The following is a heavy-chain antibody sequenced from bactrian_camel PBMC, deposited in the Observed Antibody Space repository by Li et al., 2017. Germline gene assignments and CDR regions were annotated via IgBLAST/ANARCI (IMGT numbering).Heavy chain of an antibody. D-gene: IGHD3*01. CDR1: RFAFSTYD. CDR2: IRRDGTS. Sequence: DVQLVESGGGLVQPGGSLVLSCTGSRFAFSTYDMSWVRQAPGKEREGVAAIRRDGTSRAADSVKGRFTISQDKAKDTLYLQMNSLKSEDTALYYCATEQIRTTCRAGRCPTGRDYDYWGQGTQVTVS. CDR3: ATEQIRTTCRAGRCPTGRDYDY. J-gene: IGHJ4*01. V-gene: IGHV3S42*01.